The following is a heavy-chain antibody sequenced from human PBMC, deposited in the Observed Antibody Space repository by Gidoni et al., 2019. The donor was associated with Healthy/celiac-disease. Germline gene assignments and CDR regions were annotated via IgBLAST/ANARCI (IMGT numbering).Heavy chain of an antibody. Sequence: EVQLVESGGGLVQPGGSLRLSCAASGFTFSSYEMNWVRQPPGKGLEWVSYISSSGSTIYYADSVKGRFTISRDNAKNSLYLQMNSLRAEDTAVYYCARALEGAVAGRDYWGQGTLVTVSS. V-gene: IGHV3-48*03. J-gene: IGHJ4*02. CDR1: GFTFSSYE. D-gene: IGHD6-19*01. CDR2: ISSSGSTI. CDR3: ARALEGAVAGRDY.